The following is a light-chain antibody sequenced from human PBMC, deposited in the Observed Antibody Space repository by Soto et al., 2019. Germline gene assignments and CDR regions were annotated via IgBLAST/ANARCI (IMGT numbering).Light chain of an antibody. V-gene: IGKV3-15*01. J-gene: IGKJ1*01. Sequence: IVMTQSPATLSGSRGERTTLSCRVSQSVSSCFAWYQQKPGTAPNLLIYAASSWASGVPSRFSGSGSGTEFTLTISSLQSEDFAVYYCQQYNSWPSWTFGRGTKVDI. CDR3: QQYNSWPSWT. CDR1: QSVSSC. CDR2: AAS.